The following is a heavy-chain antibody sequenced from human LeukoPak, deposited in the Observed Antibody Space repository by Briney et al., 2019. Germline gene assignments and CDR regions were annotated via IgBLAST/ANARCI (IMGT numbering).Heavy chain of an antibody. J-gene: IGHJ4*02. Sequence: GGSLRLSCVASGFTVNVYMSWVRQAPGKGLEWVAVLYSTGSTFYADSVKGRFTISRDDSQNTLYPQMDSLTPDDTAVYYCARHLRVYAFDYWGQGTPVTVAS. CDR3: ARHLRVYAFDY. V-gene: IGHV3-66*02. D-gene: IGHD2-8*01. CDR1: GFTVNVY. CDR2: LYSTGST.